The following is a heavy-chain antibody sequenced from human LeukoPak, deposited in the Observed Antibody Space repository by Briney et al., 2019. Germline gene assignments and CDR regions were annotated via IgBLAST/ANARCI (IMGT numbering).Heavy chain of an antibody. CDR1: GYTFTGYY. CDR2: INPNSGVT. Sequence: ASVKVSCQDSGYTFTGYYMHLVREAPGQGPEWSGRINPNSGVTNYAQKLKGRVTMNTDTSISTAYMELSRLRSDDTALYYCASDPQQLLFYYWRQRTLLTVSS. CDR3: ASDPQQLLFYY. V-gene: IGHV1-2*06. D-gene: IGHD5-18*01. J-gene: IGHJ4*02.